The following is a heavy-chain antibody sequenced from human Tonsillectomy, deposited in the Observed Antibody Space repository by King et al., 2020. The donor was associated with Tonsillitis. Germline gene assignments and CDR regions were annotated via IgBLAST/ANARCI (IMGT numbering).Heavy chain of an antibody. D-gene: IGHD5-24*01. V-gene: IGHV5-51*01. CDR1: GYSFTNYW. J-gene: IGHJ4*02. Sequence: QLVQSGAEVKKPGESLKISCKGSGYSFTNYWIGWVRQMPGKGLEWMGSIYPGDSDTRYSPSFRGQVTISGDKSINTAYLQWSSLRASDTAMYYCARYGEMATTNFDYWGQGTLVTVSS. CDR2: IYPGDSDT. CDR3: ARYGEMATTNFDY.